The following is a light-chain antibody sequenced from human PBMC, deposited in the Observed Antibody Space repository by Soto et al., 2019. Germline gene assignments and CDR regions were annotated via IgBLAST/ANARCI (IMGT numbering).Light chain of an antibody. CDR2: INYDGTH. V-gene: IGLV4-69*01. Sequence: VLTQSPSASASLGASVKLTCTLSSGYSTYAIAWHQQQSEKGPRFLMKINYDGTHSKGDGFFDRFSGSSSGAERHLTISSLQSEDEADYYCQSLGTGIQVFGGGTKVTVL. J-gene: IGLJ3*02. CDR1: SGYSTYA. CDR3: QSLGTGIQV.